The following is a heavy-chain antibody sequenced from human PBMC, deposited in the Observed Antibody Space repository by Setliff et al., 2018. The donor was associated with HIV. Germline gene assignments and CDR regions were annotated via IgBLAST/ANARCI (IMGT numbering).Heavy chain of an antibody. J-gene: IGHJ6*03. CDR2: IYYSGST. V-gene: IGHV4-59*01. CDR1: GGSISSYY. CDR3: ARGSSWQYYYYYYMDV. Sequence: PSETLSLTCTVSGGSISSYYWSWIRQPPGKGLEWIGYIYYSGSTNYNPSLKSRVTISVDTSKNQFSLELSSVTAADTAVYYCARGSSWQYYYYYYMDVWGKGTTVTVSS. D-gene: IGHD6-13*01.